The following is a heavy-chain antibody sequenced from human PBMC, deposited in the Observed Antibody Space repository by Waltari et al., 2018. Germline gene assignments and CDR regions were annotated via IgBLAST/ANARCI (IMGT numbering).Heavy chain of an antibody. CDR1: GEYISSPDW. CDR3: ARDRGRGIYLDS. CDR2: VQRSGRT. V-gene: IGHV4-4*02. J-gene: IGHJ4*02. D-gene: IGHD2-15*01. Sequence: QLQLQESGPGLVKPSGTLSLPCAVSGEYISSPDWWSWVRQSPRKGLEWIGQVQRSGRTNYNPSFASRVSVSVDTSTNQFSLKVNSATAADTAVYFCARDRGRGIYLDSWGQGVLVTVSP.